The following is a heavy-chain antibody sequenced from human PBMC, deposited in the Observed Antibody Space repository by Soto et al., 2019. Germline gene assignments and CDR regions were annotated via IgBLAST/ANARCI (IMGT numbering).Heavy chain of an antibody. Sequence: EVQLVESGGGLIQPGGSLRLSCAASGFTVSSNYMSWVRQAPGKGLEWVSVIYSGGSTYYADSVKGRCTISRDKSKHTAYLQMNSLRAEDPAVYYCARVPTIFGVVTTYTGMDAWGDGATVTVS. CDR2: IYSGGST. J-gene: IGHJ6*02. V-gene: IGHV3-53*01. CDR3: ARVPTIFGVVTTYTGMDA. D-gene: IGHD3-3*01. CDR1: GFTVSSNY.